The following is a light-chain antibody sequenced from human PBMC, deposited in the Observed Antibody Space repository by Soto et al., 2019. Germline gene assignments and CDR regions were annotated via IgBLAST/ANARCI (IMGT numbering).Light chain of an antibody. V-gene: IGKV1-9*01. J-gene: IGKJ2*01. CDR3: QQLNNYPPYT. CDR2: AAS. Sequence: IQLTQSPSSLSASVGDRVTITCRASQGISSYLAWYQQKPGKAPKLLIYAASTLQSGVPSRFSGSGSGTDFTLTISSLQPQDFATYYWQQLNNYPPYTFGLGTKLEIK. CDR1: QGISSY.